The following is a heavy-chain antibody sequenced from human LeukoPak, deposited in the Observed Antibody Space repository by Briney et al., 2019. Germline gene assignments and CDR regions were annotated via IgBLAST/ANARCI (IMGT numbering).Heavy chain of an antibody. V-gene: IGHV3-21*01. CDR3: ASIERFIVGAQGGVGY. CDR1: GFTFSSYG. J-gene: IGHJ4*02. Sequence: GGSLRLSCAASGFTFSSYGMNWVRQAPGKGLEWVSSISSSSSDIYSADSVKGRVTISSDNAKNSLYLQMNSLRAEDTAVYYCASIERFIVGAQGGVGYWGQGTLVTVSS. CDR2: ISSSSSDI. D-gene: IGHD1-26*01.